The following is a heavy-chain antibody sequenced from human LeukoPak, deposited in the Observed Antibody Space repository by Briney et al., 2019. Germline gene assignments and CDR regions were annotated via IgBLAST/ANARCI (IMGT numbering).Heavy chain of an antibody. D-gene: IGHD6-19*01. J-gene: IGHJ4*02. CDR3: AKDKRAVAGRGGDYYFDY. Sequence: GRSLRLSCAASGFTFSSYGMHWVRQAPGKGLEWVAVIWYDGSNKYYADSVKGRFTISRDNSKNTLYLQMNSLRAEDTAVYYCAKDKRAVAGRGGDYYFDYWGQGTQVTVSS. CDR2: IWYDGSNK. V-gene: IGHV3-33*06. CDR1: GFTFSSYG.